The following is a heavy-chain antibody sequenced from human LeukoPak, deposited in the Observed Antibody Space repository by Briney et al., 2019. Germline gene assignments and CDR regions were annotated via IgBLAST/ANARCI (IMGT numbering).Heavy chain of an antibody. CDR2: ISRSGDST. CDR3: AKAPLYDTSGYKLGIFDY. D-gene: IGHD3-22*01. Sequence: GGSLRLSCSASGFTFTSCGMSWVRQAPGKGLEWVSAISRSGDSTYYADSVKGRFTISRDNSKNTLYLQMNSLRAEDTAVYYCAKAPLYDTSGYKLGIFDYWRQGTLVTVSS. V-gene: IGHV3-23*01. J-gene: IGHJ4*02. CDR1: GFTFTSCG.